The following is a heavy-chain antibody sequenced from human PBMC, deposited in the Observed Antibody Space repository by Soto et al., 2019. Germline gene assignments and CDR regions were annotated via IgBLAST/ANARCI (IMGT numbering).Heavy chain of an antibody. CDR2: VKSKAHGGTT. J-gene: IGHJ6*02. CDR1: GFTFSNAW. CDR3: TRLRPITIFGVVRDRYYYGMDV. V-gene: IGHV3-15*07. Sequence: GGSLRLSCAASGFTFSNAWINWVRQGPGKGLEWVGRVKSKAHGGTTDYAEPVKGRFAISRDDSSNMVYLQMNSLKIEDTAVYYCTRLRPITIFGVVRDRYYYGMDVWGQGTTVTVSS. D-gene: IGHD3-3*01.